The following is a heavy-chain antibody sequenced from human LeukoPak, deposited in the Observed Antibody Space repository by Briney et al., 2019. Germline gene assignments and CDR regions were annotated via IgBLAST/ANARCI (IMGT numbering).Heavy chain of an antibody. Sequence: PGGSLRLSCAASGFTFSNYSMNWARQAPGKGLEWVSSISSRSSYIYYADSVKGRFTISRDNAKNTLYLQMNSLRAEDTAVYYCAREAEDSYYYYMDVWGKGTTVTVSS. CDR3: AREAEDSYYYYMDV. V-gene: IGHV3-21*01. CDR1: GFTFSNYS. J-gene: IGHJ6*03. CDR2: ISSRSSYI.